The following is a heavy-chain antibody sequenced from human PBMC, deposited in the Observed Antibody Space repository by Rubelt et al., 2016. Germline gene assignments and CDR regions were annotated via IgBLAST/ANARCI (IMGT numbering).Heavy chain of an antibody. Sequence: EVQLVESGGGLVKPGGSLRLSCAASGFTFSSYSMNWVRQAPGKGLEWVSSISSSSYIYYADSVKGRFTISRDNAKNSLYLQMNSRRAEDTAVYYCASLGIAVAGTFGDFDYWGQGTLVTVSS. CDR1: GFTFSSYS. CDR2: ISSSSYI. CDR3: ASLGIAVAGTFGDFDY. D-gene: IGHD6-19*01. J-gene: IGHJ4*02. V-gene: IGHV3-21*01.